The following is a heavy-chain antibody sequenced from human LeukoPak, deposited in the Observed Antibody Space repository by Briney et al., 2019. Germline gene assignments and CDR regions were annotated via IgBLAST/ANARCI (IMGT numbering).Heavy chain of an antibody. V-gene: IGHV4-59*01. CDR1: GGSISSYY. J-gene: IGHJ5*02. CDR2: IYYSGST. Sequence: SETLSLTCTVSGGSISSYYWSWIWQPPGKGLEWIGYIYYSGSTNYNPSLKSRVTISVDTSKNQFSLKLSSVTAADTAVYYCARAYHGSGSFSLLFDPWGQGTLVTVSS. D-gene: IGHD3-10*01. CDR3: ARAYHGSGSFSLLFDP.